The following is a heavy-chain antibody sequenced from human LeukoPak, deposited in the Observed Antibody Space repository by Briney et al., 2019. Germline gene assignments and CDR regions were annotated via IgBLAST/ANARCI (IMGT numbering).Heavy chain of an antibody. CDR3: ARGRPGVTGSYPPY. J-gene: IGHJ4*02. CDR1: GFTFSSYA. Sequence: AGGSLRLSCAASGFTFSSYAMHWVRQAPGKGLEWVAVISYDGSNKYYADSVKGRFSISRDNSKNTLYLQMNSLRAEDRAVYYCARGRPGVTGSYPPYWGQGTLVTVSS. D-gene: IGHD3-10*01. CDR2: ISYDGSNK. V-gene: IGHV3-30-3*01.